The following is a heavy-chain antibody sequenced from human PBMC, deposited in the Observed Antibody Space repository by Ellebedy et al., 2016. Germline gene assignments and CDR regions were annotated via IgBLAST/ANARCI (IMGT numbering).Heavy chain of an antibody. V-gene: IGHV3-9*01. Sequence: GGSLRLXXAASGFMFGDYAMHWVRQAPGKGLEWVSGISWNSGSIAYADSVKGRFTISRDNAKNSLYLQMNSLRAEDTAVYYCARDRDDPNPGDAFDIWGQGTMVTVS. J-gene: IGHJ3*02. CDR2: ISWNSGSI. CDR3: ARDRDDPNPGDAFDI. CDR1: GFMFGDYA.